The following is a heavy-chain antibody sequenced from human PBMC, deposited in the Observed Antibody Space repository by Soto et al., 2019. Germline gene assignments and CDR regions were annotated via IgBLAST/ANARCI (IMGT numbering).Heavy chain of an antibody. Sequence: EVQLVESGGGLVQPGGSLRLSCAASGFTLSSYWLHWVRQAPGKGLVWVSRINSDGSSTSYADSVKGRFTISRDNAKNTLYLQMNSLRAEDTGVYYCGREGNWIRDYWGQGTLVTVSS. CDR3: GREGNWIRDY. V-gene: IGHV3-74*01. J-gene: IGHJ4*02. D-gene: IGHD1-1*01. CDR2: INSDGSST. CDR1: GFTLSSYW.